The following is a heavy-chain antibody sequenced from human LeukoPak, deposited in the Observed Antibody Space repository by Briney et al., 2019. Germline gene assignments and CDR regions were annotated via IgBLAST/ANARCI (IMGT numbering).Heavy chain of an antibody. V-gene: IGHV3-7*01. CDR1: GFTFSSYW. Sequence: GGSLRLSCAASGFTFSSYWMSWVRQAPGKGLEWVANINQDGSEKYYVDSVKCRFTISRDNAKNSLYLQMTSLRAEDTAVYYCARDPVAARPNYYYMDVWGKGTTVTVSS. CDR3: ARDPVAARPNYYYMDV. D-gene: IGHD6-6*01. J-gene: IGHJ6*03. CDR2: INQDGSEK.